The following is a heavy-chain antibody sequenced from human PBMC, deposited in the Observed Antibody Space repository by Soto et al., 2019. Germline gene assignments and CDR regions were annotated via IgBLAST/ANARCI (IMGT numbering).Heavy chain of an antibody. D-gene: IGHD4-17*01. CDR3: ATDIYGGTTRGYLDY. V-gene: IGHV3-30*03. CDR2: ISYDGSNK. Sequence: QVQVVESGGGVVQPGRSLRLSCAASGFTFSTYGMHWVRQAPGKGLEWVAVISYDGSNKYYADSVKGRFTISRDNSKNTLYLQMNSLRAEDTAVYYCATDIYGGTTRGYLDYRGQGTLVTVSS. CDR1: GFTFSTYG. J-gene: IGHJ4*02.